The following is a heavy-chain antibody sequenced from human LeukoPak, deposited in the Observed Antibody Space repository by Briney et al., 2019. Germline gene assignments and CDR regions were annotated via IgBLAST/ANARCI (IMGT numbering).Heavy chain of an antibody. CDR1: GYTFTSYG. D-gene: IGHD6-13*01. J-gene: IGHJ4*02. V-gene: IGHV1-18*01. Sequence: ASVWVSCKASGYTFTSYGISWVRQAPGEGLEWMGWISAYNGNTNYAQNLQGRVTMSTDTSTSTAYMELRSLRSDVTAVYYCATSSSIAAAATAFDFWGQGTLVTVSS. CDR2: ISAYNGNT. CDR3: ATSSSIAAAATAFDF.